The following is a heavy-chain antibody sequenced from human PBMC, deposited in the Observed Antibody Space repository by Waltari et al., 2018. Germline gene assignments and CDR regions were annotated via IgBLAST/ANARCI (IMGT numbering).Heavy chain of an antibody. D-gene: IGHD1-1*01. J-gene: IGHJ6*02. Sequence: EMQLVESGGALVQPGGSLRPSCAASGFPFSTSTLNWVRQAPGKGLEWVAVMTASGLMDYGNSVKGRFIISRDNSKNTLYLEMYRLRVEDTARYYCAKDEGARLAPTFGMDAWGQGTTVIVSS. CDR1: GFPFSTST. CDR2: MTASGLM. V-gene: IGHV3-23*04. CDR3: AKDEGARLAPTFGMDA.